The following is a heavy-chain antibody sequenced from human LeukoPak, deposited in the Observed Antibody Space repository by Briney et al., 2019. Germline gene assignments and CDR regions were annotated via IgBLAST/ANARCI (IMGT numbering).Heavy chain of an antibody. CDR3: ANSLQGPGYYYMDV. CDR1: GGTFSSYA. Sequence: ASVKVSCKASGGTFSSYAISWVRQAPGQGLEWMGGIIPIFGTANYAQKFQGRVTITTDESTSTAYMELSSLRSEDTAVYYCANSLQGPGYYYMDVWGKGTTVTVSS. CDR2: IIPIFGTA. V-gene: IGHV1-69*05. J-gene: IGHJ6*03.